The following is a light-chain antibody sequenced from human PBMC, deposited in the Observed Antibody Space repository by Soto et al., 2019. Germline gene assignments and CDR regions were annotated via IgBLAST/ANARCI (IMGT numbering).Light chain of an antibody. CDR3: MQGRESLT. CDR1: HSLLYSNAYNY. CDR2: LGS. V-gene: IGKV2-28*01. J-gene: IGKJ5*01. Sequence: IVMTQSPLSLPVTPGEPASMSCRSSHSLLYSNAYNYIDWYLQKPGQSPQLLICLGSHRASGVPDRFSGSGSGTNFTLKINRVEAEDVGIYYCMQGRESLTFGQGTRLEIK.